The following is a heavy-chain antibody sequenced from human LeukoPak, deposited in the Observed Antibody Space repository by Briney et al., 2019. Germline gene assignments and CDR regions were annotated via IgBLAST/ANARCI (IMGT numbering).Heavy chain of an antibody. Sequence: PSGTLSLTCTVSGGSISSSSYYWGWIRQPPGKGLEWIGSIYYSGSTYYNPSLKSRVTISVDTSKNQFSLKLSSVTAADTAVYYCARRGWGYYDSSGYHDAFDIWGQGAMVTVSS. CDR1: GGSISSSSYY. CDR3: ARRGWGYYDSSGYHDAFDI. V-gene: IGHV4-39*07. J-gene: IGHJ3*02. CDR2: IYYSGST. D-gene: IGHD3-22*01.